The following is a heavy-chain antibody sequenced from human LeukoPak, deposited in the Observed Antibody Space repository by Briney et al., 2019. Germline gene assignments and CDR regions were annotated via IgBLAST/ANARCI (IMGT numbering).Heavy chain of an antibody. CDR2: ISGTSSYT. V-gene: IGHV3-21*01. J-gene: IGHJ3*02. Sequence: PGGSLRLSCAASGFTFSSYTMKWVRQAPGKGLEWVSSISGTSSYTYYGDSVQGRFTVSRDNAKNSLYLQMNILKAEDTAVYYCARDYNYCSSGRCYDAFDIWGQGSMVTVSS. CDR1: GFTFSSYT. CDR3: ARDYNYCSSGRCYDAFDI. D-gene: IGHD2-2*01.